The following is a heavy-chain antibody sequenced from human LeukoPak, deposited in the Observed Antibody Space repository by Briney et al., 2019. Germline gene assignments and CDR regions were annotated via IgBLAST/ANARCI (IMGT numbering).Heavy chain of an antibody. CDR2: ISAYNGNT. Sequence: ASVKVSCKASGYTFTSYGISWVRQAPGQGLEWVGWISAYNGNTNYAQKLQGRVTMTTDTSTSTAYMELRSLRSDDTAVYYCARITYYYDSSGYYGAFDIWGQGTMVTVSS. CDR3: ARITYYYDSSGYYGAFDI. J-gene: IGHJ3*02. CDR1: GYTFTSYG. D-gene: IGHD3-22*01. V-gene: IGHV1-18*01.